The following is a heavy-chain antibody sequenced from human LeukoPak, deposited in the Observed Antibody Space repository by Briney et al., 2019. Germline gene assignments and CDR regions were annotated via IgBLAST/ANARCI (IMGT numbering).Heavy chain of an antibody. CDR2: IYYSGST. D-gene: IGHD1-26*01. V-gene: IGHV4-61*01. CDR1: GGSVSSGSYY. Sequence: NPSETLSLTCTVSGGSVSSGSYYWSWIRQPPGKGLEWIGYIYYSGSTNYNPSLKSRVTISVDTSKNQFSLKLSSVTAADTAVYYCARERNLVGAHNWFDPWGQGTLVTVSS. J-gene: IGHJ5*02. CDR3: ARERNLVGAHNWFDP.